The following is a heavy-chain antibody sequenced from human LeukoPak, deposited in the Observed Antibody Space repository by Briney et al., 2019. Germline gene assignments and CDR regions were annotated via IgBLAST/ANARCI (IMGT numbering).Heavy chain of an antibody. V-gene: IGHV3-30-3*01. D-gene: IGHD4-17*01. CDR3: ASYDYGDYRRNFDY. Sequence: GGSLRLSCAASGFTFSSYAMHWVRQAPGKGLEWVAVISYDGSNKYYADSVKGRFTISRDNSKNTLYLQKNSLRAEDTAVYYCASYDYGDYRRNFDYWGQGTLVTVSS. CDR2: ISYDGSNK. CDR1: GFTFSSYA. J-gene: IGHJ4*02.